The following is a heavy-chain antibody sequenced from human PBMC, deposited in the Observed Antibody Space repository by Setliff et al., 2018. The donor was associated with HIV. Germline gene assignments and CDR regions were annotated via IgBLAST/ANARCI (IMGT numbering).Heavy chain of an antibody. CDR1: GGSISSSTYY. CDR2: ISYSGST. Sequence: EPLSLTCTVSGGSISSSTYYWGWIRQPPGKGLEWIGTISYSGSTYYNPSLKSRVIISVDTSKNQFSLKLSSVTAADTAVYYCASPRGYCSGGTCHFWYFDLWGRGTLVTVSS. CDR3: ASPRGYCSGGTCHFWYFDL. V-gene: IGHV4-39*01. D-gene: IGHD2-15*01. J-gene: IGHJ2*01.